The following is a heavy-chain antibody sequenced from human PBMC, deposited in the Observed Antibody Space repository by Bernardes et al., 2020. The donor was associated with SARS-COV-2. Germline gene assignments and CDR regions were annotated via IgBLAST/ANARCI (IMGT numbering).Heavy chain of an antibody. CDR3: RGVYYFYGMEV. V-gene: IGHV3-23*01. Sequence: GGSLRLSCAPSGFTFTSYAMSWVRQAPGKGLEWVSGISGSGGSAYYADSVKGRFTISRDNAKDSLSLQMNSLRAEDTAVYYCRGVYYFYGMEVWGPGTTVTVS. J-gene: IGHJ6*02. CDR1: GFTFTSYA. CDR2: ISGSGGSA.